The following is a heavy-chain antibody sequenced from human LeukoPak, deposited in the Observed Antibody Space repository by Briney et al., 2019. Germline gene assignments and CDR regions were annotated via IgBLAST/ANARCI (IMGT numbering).Heavy chain of an antibody. CDR3: ARDVGDCSGGSGYSRFDP. J-gene: IGHJ5*02. CDR2: IHYSGYT. Sequence: SETLSLTCTVSGGSISNKYWSRIRHPPGKGLEWVGSIHYSGYTSYNPSLKSRATKSVDMSTNQFSRKLSSVTAADTAVYYWARDVGDCSGGSGYSRFDPWGQGTLGTVSS. D-gene: IGHD2-15*01. V-gene: IGHV4-59*08. CDR1: GGSISNKY.